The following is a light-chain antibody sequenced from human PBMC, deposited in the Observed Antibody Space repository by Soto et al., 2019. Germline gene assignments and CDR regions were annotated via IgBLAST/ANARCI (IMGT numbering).Light chain of an antibody. CDR3: QPYNTWPPYT. J-gene: IGKJ2*01. CDR1: QSVSSN. Sequence: EIVMTQSPATLSVSPGERATLSCRASQSVSSNLAWYQQKPGKAPRLLIYGASTRATGIPARFSGSGSGTEFTLTISSLQSEDFAVSYCQPYNTWPPYTFGQGTTLEIK. V-gene: IGKV3-15*01. CDR2: GAS.